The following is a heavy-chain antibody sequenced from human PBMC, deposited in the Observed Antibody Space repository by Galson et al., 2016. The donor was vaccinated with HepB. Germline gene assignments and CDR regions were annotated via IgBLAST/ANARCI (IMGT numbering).Heavy chain of an antibody. CDR3: ARARYQLLDDRQSHYYYGMDV. J-gene: IGHJ6*02. CDR2: IIHSGTT. Sequence: SETLSLTCAVCGGTFSGYFWSWVRRPPGKGLEWIGEIIHSGTTNYNPSLKSRVTISVDTSKNQFSLRLSSVTAADTAVYYCARARYQLLDDRQSHYYYGMDVWGQGTRVTVPS. CDR1: GGTFSGYF. D-gene: IGHD2-2*01. V-gene: IGHV4-34*12.